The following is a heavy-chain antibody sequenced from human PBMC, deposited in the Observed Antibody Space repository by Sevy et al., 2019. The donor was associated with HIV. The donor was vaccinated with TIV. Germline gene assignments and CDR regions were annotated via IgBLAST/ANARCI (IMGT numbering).Heavy chain of an antibody. D-gene: IGHD6-19*01. Sequence: GGSLRLSCVASGFNLENFWMNWVRQAPGKGLEWVANIRQDGSEIYYVASVKGRFTISRDNARNLVYLQMNSLRVEDTAFYYCVRAIQSDGSFWGQGALVTVSS. V-gene: IGHV3-7*01. CDR2: IRQDGSEI. CDR3: VRAIQSDGSF. J-gene: IGHJ4*02. CDR1: GFNLENFW.